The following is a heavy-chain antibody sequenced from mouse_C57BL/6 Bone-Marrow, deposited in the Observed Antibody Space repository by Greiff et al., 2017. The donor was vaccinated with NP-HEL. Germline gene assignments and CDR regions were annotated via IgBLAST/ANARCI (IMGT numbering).Heavy chain of an antibody. CDR2: IYPGSGST. CDR1: GYTFTSYW. CDR3: AREGDYYGSSSLYYFDY. V-gene: IGHV1-55*01. D-gene: IGHD1-1*01. J-gene: IGHJ2*01. Sequence: VQLQQPGAELVKPGASVKMSCKASGYTFTSYWITWVKQRPGQGLEWIGDIYPGSGSTNYNEKFKSKATLTVDTSSSTAYMQLSSLTSEDSAVYYCAREGDYYGSSSLYYFDYWGQGTTLTVSS.